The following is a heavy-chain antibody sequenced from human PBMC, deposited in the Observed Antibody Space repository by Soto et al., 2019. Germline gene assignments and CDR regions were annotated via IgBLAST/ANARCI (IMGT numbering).Heavy chain of an antibody. CDR2: ISPNSGDT. Sequence: QEQLVQSGAEVKEPGASVKVSCKASGYTFTVYHMHWVRQAPGQGLEWMGWISPNSGDTNHAQKFQGRVTMTRDTSISTAYMEIRRLRSDDTAVYYCARDRGAGYYGMDVWVQGTTVTVTS. D-gene: IGHD3-16*01. CDR1: GYTFTVYH. J-gene: IGHJ6*02. CDR3: ARDRGAGYYGMDV. V-gene: IGHV1-2*02.